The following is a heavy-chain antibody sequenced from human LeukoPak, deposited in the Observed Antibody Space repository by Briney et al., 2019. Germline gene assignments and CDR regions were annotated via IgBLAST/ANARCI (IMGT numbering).Heavy chain of an antibody. J-gene: IGHJ4*02. D-gene: IGHD5-18*01. CDR3: ASDTVDTALGIDY. V-gene: IGHV3-74*01. Sequence: GGSLRLSCAASGLTFSRLWMHWVRQAPGKGLVWVSRINSDGSSTSYADSVKGRFTISRDNAKNTLYLQMNSLRAEDTAVYYCASDTVDTALGIDYWGQGTLVTVSS. CDR1: GLTFSRLW. CDR2: INSDGSST.